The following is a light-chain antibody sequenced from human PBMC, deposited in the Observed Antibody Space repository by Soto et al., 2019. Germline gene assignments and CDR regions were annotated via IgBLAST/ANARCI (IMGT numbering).Light chain of an antibody. CDR2: KVS. CDR1: RSDIGSYNY. V-gene: IGLV2-8*01. CDR3: SSYAGINNFYV. J-gene: IGLJ1*01. Sequence: QSVLTQPPSASGSPGQSVTISCTGTRSDIGSYNYVSWYQQHPGKAPKLMIYKVSKRPSGVPDRFSGSQSGNTASLTVSGLQVDDEADYYCSSYAGINNFYVFGTGTKVTV.